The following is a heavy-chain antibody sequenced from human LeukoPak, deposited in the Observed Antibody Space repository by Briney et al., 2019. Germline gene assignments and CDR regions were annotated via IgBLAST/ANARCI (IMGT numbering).Heavy chain of an antibody. Sequence: QPGGSLRLSCAASGFTFSSYEMNWVRQAPGKGLEWISYISSSGGSIHYADSVKGRFTISRDNAKNALLLQMNSLRAEDTAVYYCVRGRYSANDYGGDYWGQGTLVTVSS. D-gene: IGHD5-12*01. V-gene: IGHV3-48*03. CDR2: ISSSGGSI. CDR3: VRGRYSANDYGGDY. J-gene: IGHJ4*02. CDR1: GFTFSSYE.